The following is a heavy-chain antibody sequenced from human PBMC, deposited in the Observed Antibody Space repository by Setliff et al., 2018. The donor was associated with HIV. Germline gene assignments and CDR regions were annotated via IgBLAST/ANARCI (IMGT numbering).Heavy chain of an antibody. CDR1: GFTFDDYG. V-gene: IGHV3-20*04. CDR2: INWNGGST. D-gene: IGHD2-2*01. J-gene: IGHJ2*01. CDR3: VRAIGYCSGSSCYGMDWYFDL. Sequence: AGGSLRLSCAASGFTFDDYGMGWVRQAPGKGLEWVSGINWNGGSTGYADSVKGRFTISRDNAKSSLYLEMNSLRAEDTALYYCVRAIGYCSGSSCYGMDWYFDLWGRGTLVTVSS.